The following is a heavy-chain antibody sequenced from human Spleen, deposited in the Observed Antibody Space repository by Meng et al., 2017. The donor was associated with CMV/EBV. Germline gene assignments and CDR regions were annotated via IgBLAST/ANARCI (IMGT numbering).Heavy chain of an antibody. CDR2: INHSGST. D-gene: IGHD3-22*01. CDR3: SRSGYFFSPSPFDY. CDR1: GGSFSGYC. J-gene: IGHJ4*02. Sequence: VYGGSFSGYCWSWVRQPPGKGLEWIGEINHSGSTNYNPSLKSRVTISVDTSKNQFSLKLSSVTAADTAVYYCSRSGYFFSPSPFDYWGQGTLVTVSS. V-gene: IGHV4-34*01.